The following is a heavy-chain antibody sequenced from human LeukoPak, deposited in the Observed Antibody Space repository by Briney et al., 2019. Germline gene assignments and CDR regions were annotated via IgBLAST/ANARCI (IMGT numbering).Heavy chain of an antibody. J-gene: IGHJ4*02. CDR3: TTETITPLGGDY. D-gene: IGHD4-23*01. CDR2: IKSKTDGGTT. Sequence: GGSLRLSCAASEFSVGSNYMTWVRQAPGKGLEWVGRIKSKTDGGTTDYAAPVKGRFTISRDDSKNTLYLQMNSLKTEDTAVYYCTTETITPLGGDYWGQGTLVTVSS. CDR1: EFSVGSNY. V-gene: IGHV3-15*01.